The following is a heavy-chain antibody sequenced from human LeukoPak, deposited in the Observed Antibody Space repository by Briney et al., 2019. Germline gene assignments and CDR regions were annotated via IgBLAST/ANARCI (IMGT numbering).Heavy chain of an antibody. CDR3: ARGYCSGGSCPRTLDY. Sequence: GESLKISCKGSGYSFTSYWIGWVRQMPGKGLEWMGIIYPGDSDTRYSPSFQGQVTISADKSISTAYLQWSSLKASDTAMYYCARGYCSGGSCPRTLDYWGQGTLVTVSS. D-gene: IGHD2-15*01. CDR1: GYSFTSYW. CDR2: IYPGDSDT. J-gene: IGHJ4*02. V-gene: IGHV5-51*01.